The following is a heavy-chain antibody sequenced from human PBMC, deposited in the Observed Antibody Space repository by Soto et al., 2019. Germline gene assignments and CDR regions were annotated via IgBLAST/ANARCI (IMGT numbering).Heavy chain of an antibody. CDR1: GFKFSQYG. CDR2: SWYDGSKE. D-gene: IGHD6-6*01. J-gene: IGHJ4*02. CDR3: AKYKWAYSSSPADLES. V-gene: IGHV3-33*03. Sequence: QAQLVESGGGVVQPGKSLRLSCAASGFKFSQYGIHWVRQAPGRGLEWVAVSWYDGSKEYYADSVKGRFTVSRDRSNNTLYLQMNSLRGDDTAVYYCAKYKWAYSSSPADLESWGQGILVTVSS.